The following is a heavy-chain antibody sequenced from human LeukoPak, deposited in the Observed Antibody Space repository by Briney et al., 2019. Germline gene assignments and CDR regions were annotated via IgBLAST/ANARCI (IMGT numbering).Heavy chain of an antibody. V-gene: IGHV3-64D*06. D-gene: IGHD3-16*01. CDR1: GFVFSIYT. Sequence: GSLRLSCSASGFVFSIYTMYWVRQTPGKGPEYVSTISGSGNGFSIYYADSVKGRFTISRDDSKSILYLQMNGLRSEDTAVYYCVKDFGRVRGTPDSWGQGTLVTVSS. J-gene: IGHJ4*02. CDR2: ISGSGNGFSI. CDR3: VKDFGRVRGTPDS.